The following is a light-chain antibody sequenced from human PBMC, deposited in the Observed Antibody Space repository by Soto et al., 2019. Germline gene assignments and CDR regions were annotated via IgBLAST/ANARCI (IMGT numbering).Light chain of an antibody. CDR1: QSLLRSDGYNY. V-gene: IGKV2-28*01. J-gene: IGKJ3*01. CDR2: LGF. CDR3: KHALQIPPIFT. Sequence: DIVMTQSPLSLPVTPGEPASISCRSSQSLLRSDGYNYLDWYLQKPRQSPQLLIYLGFTRAPGVPDRFSGSGSGTDITLKISRMEAEDIGVYYGKHALQIPPIFTFGPGTKVDLK.